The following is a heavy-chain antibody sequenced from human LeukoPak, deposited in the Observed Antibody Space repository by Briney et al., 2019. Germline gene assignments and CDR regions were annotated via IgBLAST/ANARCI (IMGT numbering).Heavy chain of an antibody. CDR3: ARDVLGGSAY. V-gene: IGHV3-74*01. D-gene: IGHD3-16*01. CDR1: GFTFSNYW. CDR2: INSDGSGT. Sequence: GGSLRLSCAASGFTFSNYWMHRVRQAPGKGLVWVSSINSDGSGTFYADSVKGRFTISRDNAKNTLYLQMNSLRAEDTAVYYCARDVLGGSAYWGQGTLVTVSS. J-gene: IGHJ4*02.